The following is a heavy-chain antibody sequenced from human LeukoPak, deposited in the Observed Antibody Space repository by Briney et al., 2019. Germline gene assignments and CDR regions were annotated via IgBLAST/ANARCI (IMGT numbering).Heavy chain of an antibody. CDR3: ARAPSTGYDFWSGTHPIDRMYYYMDV. Sequence: ASVKVSCKASGYTFTSYDINWVRQATGQGLEWMGWMNPNSGNTGYAQKFQGRVTITRNTSISTAYMELSGLRSEDTAVYYCARAPSTGYDFWSGTHPIDRMYYYMDVWGKGTTVTVSS. J-gene: IGHJ6*03. D-gene: IGHD3-3*01. V-gene: IGHV1-8*03. CDR2: MNPNSGNT. CDR1: GYTFTSYD.